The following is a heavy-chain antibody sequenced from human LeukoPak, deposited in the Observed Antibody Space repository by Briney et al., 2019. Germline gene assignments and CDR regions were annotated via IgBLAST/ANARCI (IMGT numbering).Heavy chain of an antibody. CDR3: ASGKRVSYYDTSGYYYLDAFDI. D-gene: IGHD3-22*01. CDR1: GGSISSYY. Sequence: SETLSLTCTVSGGSISSYYWNWIRQPPGKGLEWIGYIYYSGSTSYNPSLKSRLTISVDTSNNQFSLKLTSLTAADTAVYYCASGKRVSYYDTSGYYYLDAFDIWGQGTMVTVSP. CDR2: IYYSGST. V-gene: IGHV4-59*01. J-gene: IGHJ3*02.